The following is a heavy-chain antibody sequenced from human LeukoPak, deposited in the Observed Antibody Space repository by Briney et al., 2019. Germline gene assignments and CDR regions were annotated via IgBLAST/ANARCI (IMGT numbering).Heavy chain of an antibody. CDR1: GGTFSSYA. CDR3: ARDLMAYYDFWSGYPNYYYYMDV. CDR2: IIPIFGTA. V-gene: IGHV1-69*05. J-gene: IGHJ6*03. D-gene: IGHD3-3*01. Sequence: ASVKVSCKASGGTFSSYAISWVRQAPGQALEWMGRIIPIFGTANYAQKFQGRVTITTDESTSTAYMELSSLRSEDTAVYYCARDLMAYYDFWSGYPNYYYYMDVWGKGTTVTVSS.